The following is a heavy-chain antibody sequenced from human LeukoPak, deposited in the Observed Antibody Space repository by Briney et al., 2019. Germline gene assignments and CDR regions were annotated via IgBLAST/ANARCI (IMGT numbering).Heavy chain of an antibody. CDR1: GYMFTSHG. CDR3: ARESNGGYGFDY. J-gene: IGHJ4*02. V-gene: IGHV1-18*01. CDR2: ISAQNGNT. Sequence: GASVKVSCKSSGYMFTSHGIHWLRQAPGQGLEGMGWISAQNGNTNYMQQFLGRVTMTRDTSASTAYMELRSLKSDDTAVYYCARESNGGYGFDYWGQGTPVTVAS. D-gene: IGHD5-12*01.